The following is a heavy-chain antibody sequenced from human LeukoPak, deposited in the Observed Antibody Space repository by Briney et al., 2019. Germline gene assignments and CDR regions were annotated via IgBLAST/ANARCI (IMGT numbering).Heavy chain of an antibody. CDR3: ARDFSSSSSVYYYYYMDV. CDR2: IYYRGTT. V-gene: IGHV4-39*07. CDR1: GGSISSAGYY. J-gene: IGHJ6*03. D-gene: IGHD6-6*01. Sequence: PSETLSPACTVSGGSISSAGYYWGWVRQSPGRGLEWIGTIYYRGTTYYNPSLKSRLTISVDSSKNHFSLKLSSVTAADTAVYYCARDFSSSSSVYYYYYMDVWGKGTTVTVSS.